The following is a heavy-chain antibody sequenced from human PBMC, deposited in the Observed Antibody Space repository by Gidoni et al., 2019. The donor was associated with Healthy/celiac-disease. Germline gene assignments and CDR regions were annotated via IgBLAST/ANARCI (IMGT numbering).Heavy chain of an antibody. V-gene: IGHV3-7*01. CDR2: IKQDGSEK. CDR1: GFTFSSYW. J-gene: IGHJ3*02. CDR3: ARGYCSSISCYLDAFDI. D-gene: IGHD2-2*01. Sequence: EVQLVESGGGLVQPGGSPRLSCAASGFTFSSYWMSWVRQAPGKGLEWVAKIKQDGSEKYYGDSVKGRFTISRDNAKNSLYLQMNSLRAEDTAVYYCARGYCSSISCYLDAFDIWGQGTMVTVSS.